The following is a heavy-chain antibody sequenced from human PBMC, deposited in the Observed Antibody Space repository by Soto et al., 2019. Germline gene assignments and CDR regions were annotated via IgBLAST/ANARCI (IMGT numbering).Heavy chain of an antibody. J-gene: IGHJ4*02. Sequence: GSLRLCCAGSGFTFSSSSMNWVRQSPGKELEWVSSISGTSDYIYYADSVKGRFTISRDNAKNSLYLQMNSLRVEDTAVYHCARDPSYYGSGSHYPFAYWGQGTLVTVSS. CDR1: GFTFSSSS. D-gene: IGHD3-10*01. CDR2: ISGTSDYI. CDR3: ARDPSYYGSGSHYPFAY. V-gene: IGHV3-21*01.